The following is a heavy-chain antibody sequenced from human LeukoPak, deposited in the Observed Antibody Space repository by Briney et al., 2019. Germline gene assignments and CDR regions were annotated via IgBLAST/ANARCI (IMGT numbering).Heavy chain of an antibody. V-gene: IGHV5-51*01. CDR3: ARGPNEPAEYCSSTSCLTVPYFDY. Sequence: GESLKISCKGSGYSFTSYWIGWVRQMPGKGLEWMGIIYPGDSDTRYSPSFQGQVTISADKSISTAYLQWSSLKASDTAMYYCARGPNEPAEYCSSTSCLTVPYFDYWGQGTLVTVSS. J-gene: IGHJ4*02. CDR2: IYPGDSDT. D-gene: IGHD2-2*01. CDR1: GYSFTSYW.